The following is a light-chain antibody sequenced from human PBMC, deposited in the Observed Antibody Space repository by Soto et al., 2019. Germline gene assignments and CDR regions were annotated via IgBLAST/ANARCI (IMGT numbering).Light chain of an antibody. V-gene: IGLV2-14*03. Sequence: LAQPASVSGSPGQSITISCSGTSSDVGSYNSVSWYQQYPGKAPTLMIHDVSNRPSGVSNRFSGSKSGNTASLTISGLQAEDEADYYCSSFTSSSPYVFGSGTKVTVL. CDR2: DVS. J-gene: IGLJ1*01. CDR1: SSDVGSYNS. CDR3: SSFTSSSPYV.